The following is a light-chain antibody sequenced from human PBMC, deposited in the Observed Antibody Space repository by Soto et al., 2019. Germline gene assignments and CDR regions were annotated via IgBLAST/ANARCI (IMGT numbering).Light chain of an antibody. CDR1: SSDVGGYNY. V-gene: IGLV2-14*01. Sequence: QSVLPQPASVSGSPGQSITISCTGTSSDVGGYNYVSWYQQHPGKAPKLMISDVSNRPSGVSNRFSGSKSGNTASLTISGLQAEDEADYYCSAFTGSSTRVVFGGGTKLTVL. CDR3: SAFTGSSTRVV. J-gene: IGLJ2*01. CDR2: DVS.